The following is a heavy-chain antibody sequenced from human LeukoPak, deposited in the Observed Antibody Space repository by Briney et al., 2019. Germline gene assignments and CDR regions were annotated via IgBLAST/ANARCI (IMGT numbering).Heavy chain of an antibody. D-gene: IGHD3-16*01. CDR2: ITSTTSQV. CDR1: GFTFSNYN. V-gene: IGHV3-21*04. J-gene: IGHJ3*02. Sequence: SGGSLRLSCAASGFTFSNYNMNWVRQAPGKGLDWVSSITSTTSQVHYADSVKGRFTISRDNSKNTLYLQMNSLRAEDTAVYYCAKEPALGFGRPIWGQGTMVTVSS. CDR3: AKEPALGFGRPI.